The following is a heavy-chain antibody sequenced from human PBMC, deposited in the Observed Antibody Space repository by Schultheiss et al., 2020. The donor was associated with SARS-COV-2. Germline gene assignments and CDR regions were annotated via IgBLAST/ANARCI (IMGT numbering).Heavy chain of an antibody. J-gene: IGHJ5*02. CDR1: GGSIISSSDS. CDR3: ARGLVGHRYDYVWGSYRSVSGWFDP. Sequence: SETLSLTCNVTGGSIISSSDSWGWIRQPPGKGLEWIASIYYSGSTNYNPSLKSRVTISVDTSKNQFSLKLSSVTAADTAVYYCARGLVGHRYDYVWGSYRSVSGWFDPWGQGTLVTVSS. D-gene: IGHD3-16*02. CDR2: IYYSGST. V-gene: IGHV4-39*07.